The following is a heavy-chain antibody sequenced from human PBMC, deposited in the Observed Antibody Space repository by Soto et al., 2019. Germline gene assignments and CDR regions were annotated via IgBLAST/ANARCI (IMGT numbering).Heavy chain of an antibody. Sequence: GGSLRLSCVVSGFTFSSYGMHWVRQAPGKGLQWVAVISYDGSNKYYVDSVKGRFTISRDNSKNTLYLQMNSLRAEDTAVYYCTKEEGIASWASYAFDIWGQGTMVTVSS. CDR2: ISYDGSNK. J-gene: IGHJ3*02. D-gene: IGHD2-21*01. CDR3: TKEEGIASWASYAFDI. V-gene: IGHV3-30*18. CDR1: GFTFSSYG.